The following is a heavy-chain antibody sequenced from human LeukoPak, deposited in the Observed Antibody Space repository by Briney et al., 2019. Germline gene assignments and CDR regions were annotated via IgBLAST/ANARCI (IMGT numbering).Heavy chain of an antibody. V-gene: IGHV3-23*01. D-gene: IGHD6-19*01. Sequence: GGSLRLSCAASGFTFSSYAMSWVRQAPGKGLEWVSAISGSGGSTYYADSVKGRFTISRDNSKNTLYLQMNSLRAEDTAVYYCAKDPLPVPYSSGWYTEFDYWGQGTLVIVSS. CDR1: GFTFSSYA. J-gene: IGHJ4*02. CDR3: AKDPLPVPYSSGWYTEFDY. CDR2: ISGSGGST.